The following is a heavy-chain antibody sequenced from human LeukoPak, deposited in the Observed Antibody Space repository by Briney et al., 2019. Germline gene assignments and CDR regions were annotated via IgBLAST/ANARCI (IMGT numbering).Heavy chain of an antibody. CDR3: AKAKFPPVHLTNWFDP. Sequence: SETLSLTCAVYGGSFSGYYWSWIRQPPGKGLEWIGEINHSGSTNYNPSLKSRVTISVDTSKNQFSLKLSSVTAADTAVYYCAKAKFPPVHLTNWFDPWGQGTLVTVSS. CDR1: GGSFSGYY. J-gene: IGHJ5*02. D-gene: IGHD1-1*01. CDR2: INHSGST. V-gene: IGHV4-34*01.